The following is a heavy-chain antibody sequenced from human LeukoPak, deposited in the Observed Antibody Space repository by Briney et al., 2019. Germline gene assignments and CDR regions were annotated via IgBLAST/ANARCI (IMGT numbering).Heavy chain of an antibody. J-gene: IGHJ4*02. Sequence: GGSLRLSCAASGFTFSSYGMHWVRQAPGKGLEWVAFIRYDGSNKYYADSVKGRFTISRDNSKNTRYLQKNSLRDEETAVYYCAKDLRTSRITIFGVVTDFDYWGQGTLVTVPS. CDR1: GFTFSSYG. D-gene: IGHD3-3*01. V-gene: IGHV3-30*02. CDR2: IRYDGSNK. CDR3: AKDLRTSRITIFGVVTDFDY.